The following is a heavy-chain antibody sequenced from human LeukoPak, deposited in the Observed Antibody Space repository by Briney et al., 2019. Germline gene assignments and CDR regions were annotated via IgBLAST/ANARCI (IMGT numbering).Heavy chain of an antibody. J-gene: IGHJ6*02. V-gene: IGHV7-4-1*02. D-gene: IGHD6-19*01. CDR1: GYTFTCYA. CDR2: INTNTGNP. Sequence: ASVKVSCKASGYTFTCYAMNWVRQAPGQGLEWMGSINTNTGNPTYAQGFTGRFVFSLDTSVSTAYLQISSLKAEDTAVYYCARDRIASSGWLNHYYYGMDVWGQGTTVTVSS. CDR3: ARDRIASSGWLNHYYYGMDV.